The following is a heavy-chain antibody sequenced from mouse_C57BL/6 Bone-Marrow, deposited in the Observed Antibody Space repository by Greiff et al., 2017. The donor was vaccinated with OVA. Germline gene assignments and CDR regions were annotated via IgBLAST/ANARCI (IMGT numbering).Heavy chain of an antibody. Sequence: QVQLKQSGAELARPGASVKLSCKASGYTFTSYGISWVKQRTGQGLEWIGEIYPRSGNTYYNEKFKGKATLTADKSSSTAYMELRSLTSEDSAVYFCARGRAYYSIPSFAYWGQEGLVTVSA. CDR2: IYPRSGNT. J-gene: IGHJ3*01. CDR1: GYTFTSYG. CDR3: ARGRAYYSIPSFAY. V-gene: IGHV1-81*01. D-gene: IGHD2-5*01.